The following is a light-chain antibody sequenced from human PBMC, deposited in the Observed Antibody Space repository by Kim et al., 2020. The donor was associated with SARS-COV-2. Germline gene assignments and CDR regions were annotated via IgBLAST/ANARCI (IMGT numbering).Light chain of an antibody. J-gene: IGKJ4*01. CDR2: ATS. CDR3: LQHNTYPLT. CDR1: QGIRND. Sequence: ASVGDRVTITCRASQGIRNDLSCFQQKPGKAPKRLIYATSALQSGVPTRFSGSGSGTEFTLTITSLQPEDFATYYCLQHNTYPLTFGGGTKVDIK. V-gene: IGKV1-17*01.